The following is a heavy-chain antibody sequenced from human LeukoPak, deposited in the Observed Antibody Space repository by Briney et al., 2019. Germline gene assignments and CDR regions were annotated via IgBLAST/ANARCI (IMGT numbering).Heavy chain of an antibody. V-gene: IGHV3-48*04. J-gene: IGHJ4*02. CDR1: GFTFSTYS. Sequence: PSGGSLRLSCAASGFTFSTYSVNWVRQAPGKGLEWVSYISSSGSSIYYADSVKGRFTISRDNAKNSLYLQMNSLRAEDTAVYYCARDRYSDYWGQGTLVTVSS. D-gene: IGHD2-2*02. CDR3: ARDRYSDY. CDR2: ISSSGSSI.